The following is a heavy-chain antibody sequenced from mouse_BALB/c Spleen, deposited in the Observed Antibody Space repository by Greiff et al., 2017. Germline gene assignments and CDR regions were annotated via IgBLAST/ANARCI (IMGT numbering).Heavy chain of an antibody. D-gene: IGHD2-1*01. Sequence: EVMLVESGGGLVQPGGSRKLSCAASGFTFSSFGMHWVRQAPEKGLEWVAYISSGSSTIYYADTVKGRFTISRDNPKNTLFLQMTSLRSEDTAMYYCARERYYGNYVAPWFAYWGQGTLVTVSA. V-gene: IGHV5-17*02. CDR3: ARERYYGNYVAPWFAY. J-gene: IGHJ3*01. CDR1: GFTFSSFG. CDR2: ISSGSSTI.